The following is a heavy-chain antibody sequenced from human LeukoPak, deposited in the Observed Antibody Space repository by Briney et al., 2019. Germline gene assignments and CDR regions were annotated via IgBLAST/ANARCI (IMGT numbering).Heavy chain of an antibody. D-gene: IGHD6-19*01. CDR2: INPNSGGT. CDR3: ARDGQWLVQGGIDY. CDR1: GYTFTSYG. J-gene: IGHJ4*02. Sequence: SVKVSCKASGYTFTSYGISWVRQAPGQGLEWMGWINPNSGGTNYAQKFQGRVTMTRDTSISTAYMELSRLRSDDTAVYYCARDGQWLVQGGIDYWGQGTLVTVSS. V-gene: IGHV1-2*02.